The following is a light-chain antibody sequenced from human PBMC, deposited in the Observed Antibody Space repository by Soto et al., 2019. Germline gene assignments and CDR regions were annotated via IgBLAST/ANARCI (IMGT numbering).Light chain of an antibody. CDR2: EVS. Sequence: QSALTQPASVSGSPGRWITIPCTGTGSVVGSYTLVSWYQQHPGKAPKLMIYEVSYRPSGVSNRFSGSKSGNTASLTISGLQAEDEADYYCNSYTTSSTRVFGTGTKVTVL. V-gene: IGLV2-14*02. CDR3: NSYTTSSTRV. CDR1: GSVVGSYTL. J-gene: IGLJ1*01.